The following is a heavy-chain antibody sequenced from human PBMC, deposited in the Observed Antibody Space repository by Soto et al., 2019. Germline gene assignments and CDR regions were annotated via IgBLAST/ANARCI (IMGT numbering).Heavy chain of an antibody. CDR2: TYYRSKWYN. D-gene: IGHD3-10*01. CDR3: ARDGVYYYGSGSYYNYFDY. V-gene: IGHV6-1*01. J-gene: IGHJ4*02. Sequence: SQTLSLTCAISGDSVSSNIAAWNWIRQSPSRGLEWLGRTYYRSKWYNDYAGSVKSRITINPDTSKNQFSLQLNSVTPEDTAVYYCARDGVYYYGSGSYYNYFDYWGQGTLVTVSS. CDR1: GDSVSSNIAA.